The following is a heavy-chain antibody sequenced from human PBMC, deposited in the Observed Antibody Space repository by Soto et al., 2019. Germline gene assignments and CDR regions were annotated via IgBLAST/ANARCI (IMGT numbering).Heavy chain of an antibody. V-gene: IGHV3-7*01. CDR1: GFTFSSHW. D-gene: IGHD5-12*01. CDR3: ARGAWLNY. Sequence: GGSLRLSCEASGFTFSSHWMSWVRQAPGKGLEWVANIKQDGSEKNYVDSVKGRFTISRDNAKNSMYLQMNSLGVEDTAVYWCARGAWLNYWGQGTLVTVSS. J-gene: IGHJ4*02. CDR2: IKQDGSEK.